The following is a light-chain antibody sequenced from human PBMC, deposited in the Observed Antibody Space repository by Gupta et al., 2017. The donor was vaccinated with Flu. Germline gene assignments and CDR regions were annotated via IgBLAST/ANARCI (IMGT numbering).Light chain of an antibody. CDR2: NVS. CDR3: MQGANGHWD. Sequence: LGQLASTSSRSSIGLVSDEVSTYLQWFQQRPGQSPRLLMENVSKHDSGVPERFSGSGSGTDCTLSIRRLEPEDGGVYYCMQGANGHWDFGQGTKVEI. CDR1: IGLVSDEVSTY. V-gene: IGKV2-30*01. J-gene: IGKJ2*01.